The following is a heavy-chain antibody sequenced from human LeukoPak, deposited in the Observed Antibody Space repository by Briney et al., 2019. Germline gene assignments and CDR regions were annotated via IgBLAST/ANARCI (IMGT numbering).Heavy chain of an antibody. D-gene: IGHD3-10*01. Sequence: SETLSLTCAVYGGSFSGYYWSWIRQPPGKGLEWIGEINHSGSINYNPSLKSRVTISVDTSKNQFSLKLSSVTAADTAVYYCARSGAIDLDYWGQGTLVTVSS. CDR1: GGSFSGYY. V-gene: IGHV4-34*01. J-gene: IGHJ4*02. CDR2: INHSGSI. CDR3: ARSGAIDLDY.